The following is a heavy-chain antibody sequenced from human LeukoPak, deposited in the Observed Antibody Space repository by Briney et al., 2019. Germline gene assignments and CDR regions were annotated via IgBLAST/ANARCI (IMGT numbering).Heavy chain of an antibody. CDR2: INTNTGNP. D-gene: IGHD2-15*01. CDR1: GYTFTSYG. V-gene: IGHV7-4-1*02. CDR3: ARKSVAATPRDIVYQYYSMDV. Sequence: VASVKVSCKASGYTFTSYGISWVRQAPGQGLEWMGWINTNTGNPTYAQGFTGRFVFSLDTSVSTAYLQISSLKAEDTAVYYCARKSVAATPRDIVYQYYSMDVWGKGTTVTVPS. J-gene: IGHJ6*03.